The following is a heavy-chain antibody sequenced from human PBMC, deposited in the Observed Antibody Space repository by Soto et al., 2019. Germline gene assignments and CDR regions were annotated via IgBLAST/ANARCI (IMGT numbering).Heavy chain of an antibody. CDR2: IIPIFGAA. CDR3: ARGGERIYFDE. D-gene: IGHD4-17*01. CDR1: GGSFSTYA. Sequence: QVQLVQSGAEVKEPGSSVKVSCQSSGGSFSTYAFTWVRRAPGQRLEWMGGIIPIFGAANYAQKFQGRVYISADEPTTTAFMELSSLRSEDTAVYYCARGGERIYFDEWGQGTRVTVSS. V-gene: IGHV1-69*01. J-gene: IGHJ4*02.